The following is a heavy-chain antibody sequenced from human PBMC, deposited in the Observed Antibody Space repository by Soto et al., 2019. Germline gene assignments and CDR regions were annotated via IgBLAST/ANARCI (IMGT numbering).Heavy chain of an antibody. J-gene: IGHJ6*02. V-gene: IGHV1-3*01. Sequence: ASVKVSCKASGYTFTIYAMHWVRQAPGQRLEWMGWINAGNGNTKYSQKFQGRVTMTTDTSTSTAYMELRSLRSDDTAVYYCARDSGDSYYYYYGMDVWGQGTTVTVSS. CDR2: INAGNGNT. CDR3: ARDSGDSYYYYYGMDV. CDR1: GYTFTIYA. D-gene: IGHD2-21*02.